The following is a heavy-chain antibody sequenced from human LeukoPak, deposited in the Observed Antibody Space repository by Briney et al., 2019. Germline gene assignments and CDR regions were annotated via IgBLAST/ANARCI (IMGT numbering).Heavy chain of an antibody. V-gene: IGHV1-2*02. CDR3: AREYSGGSCHFDP. CDR1: GYAFTGYY. Sequence: ASVKVSCKASGYAFTGYYMHWVRQAPGQGLEWMGWINPNSGGTNYAQKFQGRVTMTRDTSISTAYMELSRLRSDDTAVYYCAREYSGGSCHFDPWGQGTLVTVSS. J-gene: IGHJ5*02. CDR2: INPNSGGT. D-gene: IGHD2-15*01.